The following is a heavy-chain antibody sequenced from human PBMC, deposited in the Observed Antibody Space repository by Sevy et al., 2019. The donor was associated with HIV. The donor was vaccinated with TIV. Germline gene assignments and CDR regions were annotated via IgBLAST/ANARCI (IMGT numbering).Heavy chain of an antibody. V-gene: IGHV3-30*02. Sequence: GGSLRLSCAASAFTFSHYAMHWVLQAPGKELEWVAFIDFDGSDKYYADSVKGRFTISRDNSKNMLYLQMNSLRAEDTAVYYCAKNTAAAGTGGFHYWGQGTRVTVSS. CDR2: IDFDGSDK. CDR3: AKNTAAAGTGGFHY. CDR1: AFTFSHYA. D-gene: IGHD6-13*01. J-gene: IGHJ4*02.